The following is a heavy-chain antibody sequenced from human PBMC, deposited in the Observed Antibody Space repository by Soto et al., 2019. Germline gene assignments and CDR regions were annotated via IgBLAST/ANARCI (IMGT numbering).Heavy chain of an antibody. V-gene: IGHV4-59*08. CDR1: GDSISSHY. CDR2: VYYSGSA. CDR3: ARRPSGSYEQVDY. J-gene: IGHJ4*02. D-gene: IGHD1-26*01. Sequence: QVLLQESGPGLVKPSETLSLTCTVSGDSISSHYWSWIRQPPGKGLEWIGSVYYSGSANYNPSLMWRVTLSLDTPTNHFSLKLNSVTAADTAVYFCARRPSGSYEQVDYWGQGTLGTVSS.